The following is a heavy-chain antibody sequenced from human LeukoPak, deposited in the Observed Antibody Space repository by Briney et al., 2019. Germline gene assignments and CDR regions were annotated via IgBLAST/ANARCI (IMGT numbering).Heavy chain of an antibody. Sequence: PGGSLRLSCAASGFTFSSYAMSWVRQAPGKGLEWVSGISGSGGSTYYADSVKGRFTISRDNSKNTLYLQMSTVRAEDTAIYYCAKDVAGVRGVRGGFDYWGQGTLVTVSS. V-gene: IGHV3-23*01. CDR1: GFTFSSYA. J-gene: IGHJ4*02. CDR3: AKDVAGVRGVRGGFDY. D-gene: IGHD3-10*01. CDR2: ISGSGGST.